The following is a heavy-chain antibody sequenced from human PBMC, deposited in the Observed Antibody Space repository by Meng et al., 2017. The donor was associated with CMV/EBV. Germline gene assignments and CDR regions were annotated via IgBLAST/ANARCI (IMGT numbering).Heavy chain of an antibody. D-gene: IGHD3-22*01. CDR2: MNPNSCNT. CDR1: GYTFTSYD. J-gene: IGHJ5*02. Sequence: AAVKVSRQASGYTFTSYDINWVRQATGQGIEWMGGMNPNSCNTGYAQKFQGRVTMTRNTSISTAYMALSSLRSEDTAVYYGARGGEYCYDSSGKGFDPWGQGTLVTVSS. V-gene: IGHV1-8*01. CDR3: ARGGEYCYDSSGKGFDP.